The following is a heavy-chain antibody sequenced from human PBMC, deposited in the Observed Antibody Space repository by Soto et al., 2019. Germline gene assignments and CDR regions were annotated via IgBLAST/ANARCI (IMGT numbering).Heavy chain of an antibody. CDR2: IWYDGSNK. V-gene: IGHV3-33*01. D-gene: IGHD2-15*01. CDR1: GFTFSSYG. J-gene: IGHJ5*02. Sequence: QVQLVESGGGVVQPGRSLRLSCAASGFTFSSYGMHWVRQAPGKGLEWVAVIWYDGSNKYYADSVKGRFTISRDNSKNTLYLQMNSLRAEDTAVYYCAREGVGFDPWGQRTLVTVSS. CDR3: AREGVGFDP.